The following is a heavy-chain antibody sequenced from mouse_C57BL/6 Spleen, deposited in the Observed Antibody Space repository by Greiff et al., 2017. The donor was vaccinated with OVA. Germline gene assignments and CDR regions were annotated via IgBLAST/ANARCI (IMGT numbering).Heavy chain of an antibody. CDR1: GYTFTSYW. CDR3: ARLGYGSSYAMDY. Sequence: VQLQQPGAELVMPGASVKLSCKASGYTFTSYWMHWVKQRPGQGLEWIGEIDPSDSYTNYNQKFKGKSTLTVDKSSSTAYMQLSSLTSEDSAVYYCARLGYGSSYAMDYWGQGTSVTVSS. J-gene: IGHJ4*01. CDR2: IDPSDSYT. D-gene: IGHD1-1*01. V-gene: IGHV1-69*01.